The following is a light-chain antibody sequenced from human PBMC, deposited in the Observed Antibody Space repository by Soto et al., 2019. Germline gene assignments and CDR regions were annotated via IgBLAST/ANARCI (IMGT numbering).Light chain of an antibody. CDR1: QIISSY. J-gene: IGKJ1*01. CDR3: QQSYSTPRT. Sequence: DIQMTQSPSTLSASVEDRVTITCRASQIISSYLNWYQQKPGRAPNLLIYAASSLQSGVPSRFSGSGSGTDFTLTISSLQPEDFATYYCQQSYSTPRTFGQGTKVDIK. V-gene: IGKV1-39*01. CDR2: AAS.